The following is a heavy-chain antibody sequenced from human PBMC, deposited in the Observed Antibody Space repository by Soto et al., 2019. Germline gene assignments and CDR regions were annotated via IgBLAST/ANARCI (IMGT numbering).Heavy chain of an antibody. Sequence: GGSLRLSCAASGFTFSSYAMSWVRQAPGKGLEWVSAISGSGGSTYYADSVKGRFTISRDNSKNTLYLQMNSLRAEDTAVYYCVEQQLLYYYYYGMDVWGQGTTVTVSS. CDR2: ISGSGGST. V-gene: IGHV3-23*01. J-gene: IGHJ6*02. D-gene: IGHD6-13*01. CDR3: VEQQLLYYYYYGMDV. CDR1: GFTFSSYA.